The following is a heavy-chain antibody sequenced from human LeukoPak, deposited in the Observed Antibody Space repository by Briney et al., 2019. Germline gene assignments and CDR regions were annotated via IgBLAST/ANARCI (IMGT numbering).Heavy chain of an antibody. CDR2: INTNTGNP. V-gene: IGHV7-4-1*02. CDR1: GYTFTSYY. D-gene: IGHD6-19*01. CDR3: ARPPTGYSSGWFDY. J-gene: IGHJ4*02. Sequence: ASVKVSCKASGYTFTSYYMHWVRQAPGQGLEWMGWINTNTGNPTYAQGFTGRFVFSLDTSVSTAYLQISSLKAEDTAVYYCARPPTGYSSGWFDYWGQGTLVTVSS.